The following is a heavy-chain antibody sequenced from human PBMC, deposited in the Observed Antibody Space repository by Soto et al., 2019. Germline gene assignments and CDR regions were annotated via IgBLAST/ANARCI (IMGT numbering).Heavy chain of an antibody. V-gene: IGHV1-18*01. J-gene: IGHJ4*02. CDR1: GYSFISHA. Sequence: ASVKVSCKASGYSFISHAINWVRQAPGQGLEWMGWLSGYNGNTNYAQKLQGRVTMTRDTSTSTAYMELRSLRSDDTAVYYCARGRSDYDFDYWGQGTLVTVSS. CDR2: LSGYNGNT. D-gene: IGHD5-12*01. CDR3: ARGRSDYDFDY.